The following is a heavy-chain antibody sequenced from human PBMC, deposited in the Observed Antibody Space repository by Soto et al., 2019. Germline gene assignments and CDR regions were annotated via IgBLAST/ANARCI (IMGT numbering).Heavy chain of an antibody. Sequence: QVQLVESGGGVVQPGRSLRLSCAAYGFTFSSYGMHWVRQAPGKGLEWVAVLWYDGSNKYYADSVKGRFTISRDNSKNTLYLQMNSLRAEDTAVYYCARTHGDYFAYWGQGTLVTVSS. CDR1: GFTFSSYG. V-gene: IGHV3-33*01. J-gene: IGHJ4*02. CDR2: LWYDGSNK. CDR3: ARTHGDYFAY. D-gene: IGHD4-17*01.